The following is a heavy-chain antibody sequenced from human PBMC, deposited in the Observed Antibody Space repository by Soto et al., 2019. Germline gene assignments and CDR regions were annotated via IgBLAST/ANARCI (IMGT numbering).Heavy chain of an antibody. Sequence: PGGSLRLSCAASGFNFGGYWMTWVRQAPGKGLEWVANIIKDGSEKSYVDSVKGRFTISRDNAKNSLYLQMNSLRDEDTAVYYCARDSSGYFSRPDAFDIWGQGTMVTVSS. CDR1: GFNFGGYW. V-gene: IGHV3-7*01. J-gene: IGHJ3*02. CDR3: ARDSSGYFSRPDAFDI. D-gene: IGHD3-22*01. CDR2: IIKDGSEK.